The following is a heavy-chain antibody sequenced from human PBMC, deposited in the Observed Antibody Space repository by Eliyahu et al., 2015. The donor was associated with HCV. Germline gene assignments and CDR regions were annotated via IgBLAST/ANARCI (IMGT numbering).Heavy chain of an antibody. V-gene: IGHV1-69*01. CDR2: IIPLFITA. Sequence: QVQLVQSGAEVKKPGSSVKVSCKASXXXFSTXAFSWVRQAPGQGLEWMGGIIPLFITANYAKRFQGRVTITADESTSTAYMELSSLKSEDTAIYYCAREYDGRYYFDYWGEGTLLTVSS. CDR3: AREYDGRYYFDY. J-gene: IGHJ4*02. D-gene: IGHD2-15*01. CDR1: XXXFSTXA.